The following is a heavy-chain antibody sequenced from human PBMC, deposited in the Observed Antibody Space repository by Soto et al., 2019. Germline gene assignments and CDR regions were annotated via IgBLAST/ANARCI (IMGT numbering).Heavy chain of an antibody. V-gene: IGHV1-18*01. CDR3: ARMVTADYDFWSGYFNPYYYYYGMDV. J-gene: IGHJ6*02. CDR1: GYTFTSYR. CDR2: ISAYNGNT. D-gene: IGHD3-3*01. Sequence: VKVSCKASGYTFTSYRISCVRQAPGQGLEWMGWISAYNGNTNYAQKLQGRVTMTTDTSTSTAYMELRSLRSDDTAVYYCARMVTADYDFWSGYFNPYYYYYGMDVWGQGPTVTVSS.